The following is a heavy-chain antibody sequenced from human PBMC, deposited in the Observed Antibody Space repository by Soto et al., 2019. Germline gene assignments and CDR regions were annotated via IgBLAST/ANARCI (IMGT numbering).Heavy chain of an antibody. CDR3: ARGRGGGDDFDY. J-gene: IGHJ4*02. D-gene: IGHD2-21*02. Sequence: PSETLSLTCDVSGDTISTGGYTWAWIRQPPGKGLEWIGYIYYSGSTNYNPSLKSRVTISVDTSKNQFSLKLSSVTAADTAVYYCARGRGGGDDFDYWGQGTLVTVSS. V-gene: IGHV4-61*08. CDR2: IYYSGST. CDR1: GDTISTGGYT.